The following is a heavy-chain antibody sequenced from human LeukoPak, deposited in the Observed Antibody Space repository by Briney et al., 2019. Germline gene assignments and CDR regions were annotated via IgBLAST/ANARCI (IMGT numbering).Heavy chain of an antibody. J-gene: IGHJ4*02. Sequence: GGSLRLSCAASGFTFSNYAMTWVRQAPGKGLEWVSTISGSGGNAYYADSVKGRFTISRDNSNNTLYLQMYTLRAEDTAVYYCAKSEAEQFHPYFDYWGQGTLVTVSS. CDR3: AKSEAEQFHPYFDY. CDR2: ISGSGGNA. D-gene: IGHD1-26*01. CDR1: GFTFSNYA. V-gene: IGHV3-23*01.